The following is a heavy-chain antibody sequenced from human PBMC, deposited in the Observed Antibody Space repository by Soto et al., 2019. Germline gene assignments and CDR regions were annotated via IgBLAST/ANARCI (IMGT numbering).Heavy chain of an antibody. Sequence: PGGSLRLSCAASGFTFSSYSMNWVRQAPGKGLEWVSYISSSSSTIYYADSVKGRFTISRDNAKNSLYLQMNSLRAEDTAVYYCARDQRYSSSWYSIYYYGMDVWGQGTTVTVSS. CDR1: GFTFSSYS. CDR3: ARDQRYSSSWYSIYYYGMDV. D-gene: IGHD6-13*01. J-gene: IGHJ6*02. CDR2: ISSSSSTI. V-gene: IGHV3-48*01.